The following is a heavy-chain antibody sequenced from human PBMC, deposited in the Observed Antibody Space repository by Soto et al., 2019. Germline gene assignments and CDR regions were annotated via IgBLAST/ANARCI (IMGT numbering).Heavy chain of an antibody. J-gene: IGHJ4*02. D-gene: IGHD5-12*01. CDR1: GFTFSSYA. CDR3: ARVGDGYKGGSFDY. V-gene: IGHV3-30-3*01. CDR2: ISYDGSNK. Sequence: GGSLRLSCAASGFTFSSYAMHWVRQAPGKGLEWVAVISYDGSNKYYADSVKGRFTISRDNSKNTLYLQMNSLRAEDTAVYYCARVGDGYKGGSFDYWGQGTLVTVSS.